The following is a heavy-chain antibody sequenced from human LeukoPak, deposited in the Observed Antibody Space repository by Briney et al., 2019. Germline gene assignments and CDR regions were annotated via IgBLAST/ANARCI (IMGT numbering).Heavy chain of an antibody. V-gene: IGHV3-7*01. D-gene: IGHD1/OR15-1a*01. Sequence: GGSLRLSCTASGLSFSGQWMNWVRQSPGQGLEWVANIKYDGSEKYYVDSVKGRFTISREDAKNSLSLQMDSVRPEDTAVYYCAFNNNFKYWGQGTPVIVSS. CDR1: GLSFSGQW. CDR3: AFNNNFKY. J-gene: IGHJ4*02. CDR2: IKYDGSEK.